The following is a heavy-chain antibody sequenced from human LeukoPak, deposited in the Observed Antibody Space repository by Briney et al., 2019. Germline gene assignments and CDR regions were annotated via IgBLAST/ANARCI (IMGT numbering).Heavy chain of an antibody. V-gene: IGHV4-39*01. Sequence: PSETLSLTSTVSGGSICSSCCYWGWIRQPPGKGLEWIGSIYYSGSTYYNPSLKSRVTISVDTSKNQFSLKLRSVTAADTAVYYCARQSSLYRGFVNWGQGTLVTVSS. CDR1: GGSICSSCCY. J-gene: IGHJ4*02. CDR2: IYYSGST. D-gene: IGHD2-2*02. CDR3: ARQSSLYRGFVN.